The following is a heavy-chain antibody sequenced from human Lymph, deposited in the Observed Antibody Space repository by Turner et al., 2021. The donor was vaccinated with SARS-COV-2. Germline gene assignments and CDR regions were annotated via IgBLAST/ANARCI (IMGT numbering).Heavy chain of an antibody. J-gene: IGHJ4*02. Sequence: EVQLLESGGGLVQPGGSLRLSCAASGFTFSSYAMSWVRQAPGKGLEWVSGISGSGYSTYYADSVKGRFTISRDNSKNTLYLQMNSLRVEDTAVYYCAKNEMAMIVVVITLFDYWGQGTLVTVSS. CDR2: ISGSGYST. CDR1: GFTFSSYA. D-gene: IGHD3-22*01. V-gene: IGHV3-23*01. CDR3: AKNEMAMIVVVITLFDY.